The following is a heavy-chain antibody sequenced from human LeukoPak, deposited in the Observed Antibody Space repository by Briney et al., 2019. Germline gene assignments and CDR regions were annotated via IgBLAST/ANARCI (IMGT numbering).Heavy chain of an antibody. J-gene: IGHJ4*02. D-gene: IGHD3-16*02. CDR1: GFTFSDYN. CDR3: ARHRTDYVWGSYRRTLYYFDY. CDR2: ISRSGSTK. V-gene: IGHV3-11*01. Sequence: GGSLRLSCAASGFTFSDYNMRWIRQAPGKGLEWVSSISRSGSTKYYADSVKGRFTISRDNAKNSLFLQMNSLRAEDTAVYYCARHRTDYVWGSYRRTLYYFDYWGQGTLVTVSS.